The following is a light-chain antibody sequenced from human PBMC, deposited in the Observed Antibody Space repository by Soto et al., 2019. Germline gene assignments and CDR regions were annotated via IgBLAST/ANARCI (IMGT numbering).Light chain of an antibody. CDR3: QQYGSSPT. J-gene: IGKJ1*01. Sequence: EIVLTQSPGTLSLSPGERATLSCRASQSIGSNYLAWYQQKLGQAPRLLMYGASTRATDIPDRFSGSGSGTDFTLTITSLEPEDFAVYYCQQYGSSPTFGQGTKVDIK. V-gene: IGKV3-20*01. CDR1: QSIGSNY. CDR2: GAS.